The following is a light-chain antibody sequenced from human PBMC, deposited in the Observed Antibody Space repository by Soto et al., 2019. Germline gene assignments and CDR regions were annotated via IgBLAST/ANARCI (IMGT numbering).Light chain of an antibody. CDR1: TRDIAGYNY. CDR3: TSFSSSTSLYV. V-gene: IGLV2-14*01. CDR2: QVT. J-gene: IGLJ1*01. Sequence: QSVLTQPASVSGSLGQSITISCTGTTRDIAGYNYISWYQQLPGKAPKLMIYQVTIRPSGISNRFSGSKSGNTASLTISGLQAEDEADYYCTSFSSSTSLYVFGTGTRSP.